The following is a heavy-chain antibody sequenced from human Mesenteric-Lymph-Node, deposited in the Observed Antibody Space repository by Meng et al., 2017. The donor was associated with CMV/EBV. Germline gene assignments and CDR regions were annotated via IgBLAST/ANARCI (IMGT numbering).Heavy chain of an antibody. CDR2: IKSKTDGGTT. CDR3: TTGSTRFLEWLTD. V-gene: IGHV3-15*01. J-gene: IGHJ4*02. D-gene: IGHD3-3*01. CDR1: GFTFSSYW. Sequence: GESLKISCAASGFTFSSYWMSWVRQAPGKGLEWVGRIKSKTDGGTTDYAAPVKGRFTISRDDSKNTLYLQMNSLKTEDTAVYYCTTGSTRFLEWLTDWGQGTLVTVSS.